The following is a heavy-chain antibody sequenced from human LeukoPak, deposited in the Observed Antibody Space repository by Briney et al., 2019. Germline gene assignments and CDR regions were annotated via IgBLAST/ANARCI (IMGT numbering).Heavy chain of an antibody. D-gene: IGHD6-13*01. CDR2: IIPIFGTA. CDR3: AGGQQQLVYYFDY. V-gene: IGHV1-69*13. J-gene: IGHJ4*02. Sequence: SVKVSCKASGGTFSSYAISWVRRAPGQGLEWMGGIIPIFGTANYAQKFQGRVTITADESTSTAYMELSSLRSEDTAVYYCAGGQQQLVYYFDYWGQGTLVTVSS. CDR1: GGTFSSYA.